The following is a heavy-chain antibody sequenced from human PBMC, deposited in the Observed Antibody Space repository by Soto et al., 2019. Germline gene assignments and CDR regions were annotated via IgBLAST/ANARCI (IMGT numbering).Heavy chain of an antibody. CDR2: IIPIFGTA. D-gene: IGHD3-16*01. J-gene: IGHJ4*02. Sequence: GASVKVSCKAPGGTFSSYAISWVRQAPGQGLEWMGGIIPIFGTANYAQKFQGRVTITADESTSTAYMELSSLRSEDTAVYYCASGPPDASKFSPLSQFDYWGQGTLVTVSS. CDR3: ASGPPDASKFSPLSQFDY. CDR1: GGTFSSYA. V-gene: IGHV1-69*13.